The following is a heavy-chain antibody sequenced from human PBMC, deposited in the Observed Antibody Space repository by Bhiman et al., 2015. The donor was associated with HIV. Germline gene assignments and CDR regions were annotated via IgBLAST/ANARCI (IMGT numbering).Heavy chain of an antibody. V-gene: IGHV3-11*04. J-gene: IGHJ4*02. Sequence: QVQLVESGGGLVKPGGSLRLSCAASGFTFSDYYMSWIRQAPGKGLEWVSYISTTGSAIYYADSVKGRVTISRDNAKNSLYLQMSSLRAEDTAVYYCTRDLFAAADARGYWGQGTLVSVSS. D-gene: IGHD6-13*01. CDR3: TRDLFAAADARGY. CDR2: ISTTGSAI. CDR1: GFTFSDYY.